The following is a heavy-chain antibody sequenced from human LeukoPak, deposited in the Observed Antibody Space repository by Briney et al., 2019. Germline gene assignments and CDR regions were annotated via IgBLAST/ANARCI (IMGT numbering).Heavy chain of an antibody. D-gene: IGHD3-22*01. Sequence: PGGSLRLSCGASGFTFSTYGMTWVRQAPGKGPEWVSGISGSGDTTKYADSVKGRFTISRDNSKNTLYLQMNSLRAEDTAVYYCARERYYYDSSGYGYFDYWGQGTLVTVSS. V-gene: IGHV3-23*01. CDR1: GFTFSTYG. CDR2: ISGSGDTT. J-gene: IGHJ4*02. CDR3: ARERYYYDSSGYGYFDY.